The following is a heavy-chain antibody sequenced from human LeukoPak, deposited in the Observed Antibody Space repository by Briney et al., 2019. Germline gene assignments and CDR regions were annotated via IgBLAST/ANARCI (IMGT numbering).Heavy chain of an antibody. CDR3: ARSQLAVAGWVDY. CDR1: RFTFRSYW. Sequence: GGSLRLPRASCRFTFRSYWMHSARQVPGKGLVWVSRINSDGSSTRYADSVKGRFTISRDNAKNTLYLQMISLRAEDTAVYYCARSQLAVAGWVDYWGQGTLVTVSS. J-gene: IGHJ4*02. V-gene: IGHV3-74*01. D-gene: IGHD6-19*01. CDR2: INSDGSST.